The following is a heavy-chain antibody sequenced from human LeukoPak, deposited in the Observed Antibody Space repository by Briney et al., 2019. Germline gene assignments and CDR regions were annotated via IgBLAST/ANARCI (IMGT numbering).Heavy chain of an antibody. Sequence: GGSLRLSCAASGFTFSTYNMNWVRQAPGKGLEWVSYITISGTTIYYADSVKGRSTISRDNAKNSLYLQMSSLRAEDTAVYYCARDRSSSWHPYYFDYWGQGTLVTVSS. CDR2: ITISGTTI. CDR1: GFTFSTYN. V-gene: IGHV3-48*04. J-gene: IGHJ4*02. CDR3: ARDRSSSWHPYYFDY. D-gene: IGHD6-13*01.